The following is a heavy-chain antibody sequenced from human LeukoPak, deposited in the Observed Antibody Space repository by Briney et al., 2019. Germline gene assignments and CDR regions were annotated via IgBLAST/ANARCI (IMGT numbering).Heavy chain of an antibody. V-gene: IGHV3-23*01. J-gene: IGHJ4*02. CDR1: GFTFSTYA. CDR2: ISGSGGST. Sequence: GGSLRLSCAASGFTFSTYAMSWVRQAPGKGLEWVSAISGSGGSTYYADSVKGRFTISRDNSKNTLYLQMNSLRAEDTAVYYCATSSRASSGYSSLWGQGTLVTVSS. D-gene: IGHD3-22*01. CDR3: ATSSRASSGYSSL.